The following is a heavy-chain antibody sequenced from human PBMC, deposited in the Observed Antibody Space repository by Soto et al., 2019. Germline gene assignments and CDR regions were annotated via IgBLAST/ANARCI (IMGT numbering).Heavy chain of an antibody. CDR1: GFAFRTYA. Sequence: QVQLVESGGGVVQPGRSLGLSCAASGFAFRTYAMHWVRQAPGKGLEWVAVISYDGSNKYYADSVKGRFTISRDNSKNALYLQMNSLRAEDTAVYYCAKGYYDPNSWGQGTLVTVSS. V-gene: IGHV3-30*18. CDR3: AKGYYDPNS. D-gene: IGHD3-22*01. CDR2: ISYDGSNK. J-gene: IGHJ4*02.